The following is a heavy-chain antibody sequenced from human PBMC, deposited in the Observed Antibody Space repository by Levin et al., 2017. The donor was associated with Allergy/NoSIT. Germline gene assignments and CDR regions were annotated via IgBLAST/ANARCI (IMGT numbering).Heavy chain of an antibody. CDR1: GFTFSSYE. Sequence: GESLKISCAASGFTFSSYEMNWVRQAPGKGLEWVSYISSSGSTIYYADSVKGRFTISRDNAKNSLYLQMNSLRAEDTAVYYCARGDRIKYDSSGYLGLREVPGVRISSLRIGFDYWGQGTLVTVSS. CDR2: ISSSGSTI. J-gene: IGHJ4*02. V-gene: IGHV3-48*03. D-gene: IGHD3-22*01. CDR3: ARGDRIKYDSSGYLGLREVPGVRISSLRIGFDY.